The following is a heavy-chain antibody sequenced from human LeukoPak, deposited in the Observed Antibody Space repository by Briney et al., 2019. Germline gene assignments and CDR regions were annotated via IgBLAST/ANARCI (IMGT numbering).Heavy chain of an antibody. CDR1: GYTFNTYA. D-gene: IGHD3-22*01. V-gene: IGHV1-18*01. J-gene: IGHJ3*01. CDR3: ARAARELQNMIVLVINDAFDV. Sequence: ASVKVSCKASGYTFNTYAISWVRQAPGQGLEWMGWINANNGNTNYAQKFQDRVSMTTDTSTGTAYLDLRSLRSDDTAMYYCARAARELQNMIVLVINDAFDVWGQGTMVTVSS. CDR2: INANNGNT.